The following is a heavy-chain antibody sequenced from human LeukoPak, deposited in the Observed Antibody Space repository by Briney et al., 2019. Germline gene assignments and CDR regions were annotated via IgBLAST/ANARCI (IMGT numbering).Heavy chain of an antibody. D-gene: IGHD3-16*02. CDR2: IYYGGST. Sequence: SETLSLTCTVSGGSISSNYCSWIRQPPGKGLELMGYIYYGGSTNTNPSLKSRPTMSADTSNNQLSRKPRSATAADPHVNYCARAYYDYVWGSYRYPPGDARFPYYYYYYMDVWGKGTTVTVSS. CDR3: ARAYYDYVWGSYRYPPGDARFPYYYYYYMDV. J-gene: IGHJ6*03. V-gene: IGHV4-59*01. CDR1: GGSISSNY.